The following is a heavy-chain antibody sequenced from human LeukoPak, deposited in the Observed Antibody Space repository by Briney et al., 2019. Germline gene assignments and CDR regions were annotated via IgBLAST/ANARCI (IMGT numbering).Heavy chain of an antibody. CDR2: IWYDGSNK. D-gene: IGHD3-10*01. J-gene: IGHJ4*02. Sequence: GGSLRLSCAASGFTFSSYGMHWVRQAPGKGLEWVAVIWYDGSNKYYADSVKGRLTISRDNSKNTLYLQMNSLRAEDTAVYYCAKDGSGSYYYFDYWGQGALVTVSS. CDR3: AKDGSGSYYYFDY. CDR1: GFTFSSYG. V-gene: IGHV3-33*06.